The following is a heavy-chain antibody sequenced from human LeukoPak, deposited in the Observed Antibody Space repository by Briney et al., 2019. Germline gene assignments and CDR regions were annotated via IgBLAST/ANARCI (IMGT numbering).Heavy chain of an antibody. CDR3: ATKRGEGTQLNYMWFDP. V-gene: IGHV3-23*01. CDR2: IRGGSDST. CDR1: GFTFSSYA. D-gene: IGHD3-16*01. J-gene: IGHJ5*02. Sequence: GGSLRLSCAASGFTFSSYAMTWVRQAPGKGLEWVSSIRGGSDSTYYADSVKGRCTISRDNSKSMLYLQMNSLRAEDTAIYYCATKRGEGTQLNYMWFDPWGQGTLVTVSS.